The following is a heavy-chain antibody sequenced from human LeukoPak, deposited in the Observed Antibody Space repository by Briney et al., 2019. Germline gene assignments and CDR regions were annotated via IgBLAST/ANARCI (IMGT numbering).Heavy chain of an antibody. J-gene: IGHJ6*02. V-gene: IGHV4-30-4*01. D-gene: IGHD2-15*01. CDR1: GGSISSGDYY. CDR2: IYYSGST. Sequence: SETLSLTCTVSGGSISSGDYYWSWIRQPPGKGLEWIGYIYYSGSTYYNPSLKSRVTISVDTSKNQFSLKLSSVTAADTAVYYCARERGYCSGGSCYEGRYYYGMDVWGQGTTVTVSS. CDR3: ARERGYCSGGSCYEGRYYYGMDV.